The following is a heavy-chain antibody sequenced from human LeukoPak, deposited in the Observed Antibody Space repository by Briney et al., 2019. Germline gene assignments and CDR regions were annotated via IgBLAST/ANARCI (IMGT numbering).Heavy chain of an antibody. J-gene: IGHJ6*02. D-gene: IGHD2-15*01. V-gene: IGHV1-2*02. Sequence: ASVKVSCKASGYSFIGFYIHWVRQAPGQGLQWMGWINPNTGGTNYAQKFQGRVTMTRDTSISTAYMDLNRVTSDDTAIYYCASLIVVAGGLTQVDPGVDVWGQGTTVIVSS. CDR2: INPNTGGT. CDR3: ASLIVVAGGLTQVDPGVDV. CDR1: GYSFIGFY.